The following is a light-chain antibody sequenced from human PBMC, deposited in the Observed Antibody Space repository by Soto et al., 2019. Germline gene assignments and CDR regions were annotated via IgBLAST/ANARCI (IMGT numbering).Light chain of an antibody. CDR3: QQYGSSQYT. J-gene: IGKJ2*01. V-gene: IGKV3-20*01. CDR1: QGISNW. Sequence: TQSPSSVSASVGDRVTITCRASQGISNWLAWYQQKPGQAPRLLIYGASSRATGIPDRFSGSGSGTDFTLTISRLEPEDFAVYYCQQYGSSQYTFGQGTKLEIK. CDR2: GAS.